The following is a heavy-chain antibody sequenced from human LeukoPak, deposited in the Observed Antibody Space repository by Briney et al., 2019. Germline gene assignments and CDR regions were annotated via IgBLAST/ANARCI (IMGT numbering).Heavy chain of an antibody. J-gene: IGHJ1*01. CDR2: INPSGGST. V-gene: IGHV1-46*01. CDR1: GYTFTSYY. D-gene: IGHD3-10*01. Sequence: ASVKVSCKASGYTFTSYYMHWVRQAPGQGLEWMGIINPSGGSTSYAQKFQGRVTMTRDMSTSTVYMELSSLRSEDTAVYYCARGLWFGELSAEYFQHWGQGTLVTVSS. CDR3: ARGLWFGELSAEYFQH.